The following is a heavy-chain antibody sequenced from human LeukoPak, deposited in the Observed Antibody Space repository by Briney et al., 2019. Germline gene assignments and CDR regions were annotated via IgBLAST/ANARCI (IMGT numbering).Heavy chain of an antibody. V-gene: IGHV4-34*01. J-gene: IGHJ4*02. Sequence: SETLSLTCAVYSGSFSGYYWSWIRQPPGKGLEWIGEINHSGSTNYNPSLKSRATISVDTSQNQFSLKLSSVTAERSTVLYCARVRWLQFGVRSPFDYWGQGTLVTVSS. CDR3: ARVRWLQFGVRSPFDY. D-gene: IGHD5-24*01. CDR1: SGSFSGYY. CDR2: INHSGST.